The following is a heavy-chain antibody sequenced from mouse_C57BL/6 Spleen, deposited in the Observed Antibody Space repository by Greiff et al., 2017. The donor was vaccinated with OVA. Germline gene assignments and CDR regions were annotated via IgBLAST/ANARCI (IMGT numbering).Heavy chain of an antibody. V-gene: IGHV1-39*01. J-gene: IGHJ4*01. CDR3: ARFYYYYGSEVRYYDAMDY. Sequence: VQLQQSGPELVKPGASVKISCKASGYSFTDYNMNWVKQSTGKSLEWIGVINPNYGTTSYNQKFKGKATLTVDPSSSTAYMQLNSLTSEDSAVYYCARFYYYYGSEVRYYDAMDYWGQGTSVTVSS. CDR1: GYSFTDYN. D-gene: IGHD1-1*01. CDR2: INPNYGTT.